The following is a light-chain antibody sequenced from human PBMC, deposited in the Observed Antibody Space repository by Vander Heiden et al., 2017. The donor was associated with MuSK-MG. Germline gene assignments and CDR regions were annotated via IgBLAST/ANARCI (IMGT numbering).Light chain of an antibody. CDR3: QQDSSSQT. V-gene: IGKV3-20*01. CDR1: QSVSSSY. Sequence: DIVLTQSPGTLSLSPGERATLSCRASQSVSSSYLAWYQRKPGQAPRLLIYGASSRANGIPDRVSGSGSGKDFTLTSSRMEHEDFAVYFWQQDSSSQTFDQGTEVEIK. J-gene: IGKJ1*01. CDR2: GAS.